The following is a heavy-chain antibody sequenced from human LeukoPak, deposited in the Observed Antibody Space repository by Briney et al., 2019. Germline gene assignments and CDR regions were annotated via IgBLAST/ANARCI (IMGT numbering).Heavy chain of an antibody. Sequence: SETLSLTCAVYGGSFSGYYWTWLRRPPGKGLEWIGEINHGGSANYNPSLKSRVTISIDTSKTQFSLKLNSVTPADTAVYYCARGPYYYGSGNSYNRFNVVYWGQGTLVTVSS. V-gene: IGHV4-34*01. CDR2: INHGGSA. CDR1: GGSFSGYY. D-gene: IGHD3-10*01. CDR3: ARGPYYYGSGNSYNRFNVVY. J-gene: IGHJ4*02.